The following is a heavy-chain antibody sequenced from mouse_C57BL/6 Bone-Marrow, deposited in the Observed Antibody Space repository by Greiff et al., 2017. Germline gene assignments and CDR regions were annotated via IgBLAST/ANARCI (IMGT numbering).Heavy chain of an antibody. V-gene: IGHV14-4*01. CDR1: GFNIKDDY. CDR3: TTDFLSDY. J-gene: IGHJ4*01. Sequence: VQLKESGAELVRPGASVKLSCTASGFNIKDDYMHWVKQRPEQGLEWIGWIDPENGDTEYASKFQGKATITADTSSNTAYLHLSSLTSEDTAVYYCTTDFLSDYWGQGTSVTVSS. CDR2: IDPENGDT.